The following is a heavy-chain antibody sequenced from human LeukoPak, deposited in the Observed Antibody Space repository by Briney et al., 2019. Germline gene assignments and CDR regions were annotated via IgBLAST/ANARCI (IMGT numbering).Heavy chain of an antibody. CDR2: IKPGGSEG. J-gene: IGHJ4*02. Sequence: GGSPRLSCAASGFTFRSYWMSWVRQAPGKGLEWVANIKPGGSEGYYVDSVKGRFTISRDNAKNSLDLQMNSLRAEDTAVYYCARVPGFDYWGQGTLVTVSS. V-gene: IGHV3-7*01. CDR3: ARVPGFDY. CDR1: GFTFRSYW.